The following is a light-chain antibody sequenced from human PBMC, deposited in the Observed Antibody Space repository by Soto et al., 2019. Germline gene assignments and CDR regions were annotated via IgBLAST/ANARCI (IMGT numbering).Light chain of an antibody. V-gene: IGKV3-11*02. Sequence: DIVFTQTPATLPLSAEGRATLSRMASQSVSSYLAWYQQKPGQATRLLMYEASNRATGIPARFSGGGCRRDFTRTVRGLETEDFALYCCQHRSDWPWAFGGGTKVDIK. CDR1: QSVSSY. CDR3: QHRSDWPWA. CDR2: EAS. J-gene: IGKJ4*02.